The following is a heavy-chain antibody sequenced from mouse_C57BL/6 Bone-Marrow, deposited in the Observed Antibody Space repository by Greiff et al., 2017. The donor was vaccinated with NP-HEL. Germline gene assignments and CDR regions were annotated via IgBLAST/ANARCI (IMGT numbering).Heavy chain of an antibody. D-gene: IGHD2-2*01. CDR2: IHPNSGST. V-gene: IGHV1-64*01. J-gene: IGHJ3*01. CDR1: GYTFTSYW. Sequence: VQLQQPGAELVKPGASVKLSCKASGYTFTSYWMHWVKQRPGQGLEWIGMIHPNSGSTNYNEKFKSKATLTVDKSSSTAYMQLSSLTSEDSAVYYCARYTMVTTPFAYWGQGTLVTVSA. CDR3: ARYTMVTTPFAY.